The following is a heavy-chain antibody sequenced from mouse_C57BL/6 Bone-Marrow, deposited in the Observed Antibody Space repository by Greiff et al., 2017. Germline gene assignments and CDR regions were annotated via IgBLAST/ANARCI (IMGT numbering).Heavy chain of an antibody. V-gene: IGHV3-6*01. Sequence: EVKLVESGPGLVKPSQSLSLTCSVTGYSITSGYYWNWIRQFPGNKLEWMGYISYDGSNNYNPSLKNRISITRDTSKNQFFLKLNSVTTEDTATYYCARDFITTVVAFDYWGQGTTLTVSS. CDR3: ARDFITTVVAFDY. CDR2: ISYDGSN. D-gene: IGHD1-1*01. J-gene: IGHJ2*01. CDR1: GYSITSGYY.